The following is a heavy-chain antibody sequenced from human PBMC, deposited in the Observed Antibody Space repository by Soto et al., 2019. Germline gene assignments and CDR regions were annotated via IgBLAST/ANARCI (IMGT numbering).Heavy chain of an antibody. CDR2: IYVTGAV. CDR1: GAALKRGLYD. Sequence: LPCRVCGAALKRGLYDVRWIRQVPGKGLEWIGHIYVTGAVDYNPSLRDRITISQDTSERQCSLNLRLVTAADTAVYYCARLRIATNNYKWFAPWGKGTLVPVSS. CDR3: ARLRIATNNYKWFAP. V-gene: IGHV4-31*03. D-gene: IGHD2-21*01. J-gene: IGHJ5*02.